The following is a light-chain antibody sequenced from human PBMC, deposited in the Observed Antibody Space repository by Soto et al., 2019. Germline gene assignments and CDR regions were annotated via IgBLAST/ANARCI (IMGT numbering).Light chain of an antibody. CDR1: QTISSW. CDR3: QHYDSLPIT. Sequence: DIQMPQSPSTLSGSVGDSVTITCRASQTISSWLAWYQQKPGKAPKLLIYKASTLKSGVPSRFSGSGSGTDFTLTISRLEPEEFAVFYCQHYDSLPITVGQGTRLEIK. V-gene: IGKV1-5*03. CDR2: KAS. J-gene: IGKJ5*01.